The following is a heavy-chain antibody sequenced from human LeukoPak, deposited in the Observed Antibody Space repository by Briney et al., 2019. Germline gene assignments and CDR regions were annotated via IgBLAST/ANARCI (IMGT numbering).Heavy chain of an antibody. Sequence: PSETLSLTCTVSGDSISGYFWSWIRQPPGKGLEWIGDFHDSESANYNPSLKSRITMSVDTSKNQFSLKLRSVTAADTAVYYCARDSHSVDTATPRGFDPWGQGTLVTVSS. D-gene: IGHD2-15*01. J-gene: IGHJ5*02. CDR2: FHDSESA. V-gene: IGHV4-59*01. CDR3: ARDSHSVDTATPRGFDP. CDR1: GDSISGYF.